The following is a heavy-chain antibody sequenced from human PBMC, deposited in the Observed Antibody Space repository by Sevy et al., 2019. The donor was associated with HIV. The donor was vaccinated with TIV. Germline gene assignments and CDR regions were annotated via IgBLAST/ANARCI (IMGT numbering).Heavy chain of an antibody. V-gene: IGHV1-18*01. CDR3: ARDQKLGARLLYGMDV. Sequence: ASVMVSCKASGYTFTSYGISWVRQAPGQGLEWMGWISAYNGNTNYAQKLQGRVTMTTDTSTSTAYMELRSLRSDDTAVYYCARDQKLGARLLYGMDVWGQGTTVTVSS. CDR1: GYTFTSYG. CDR2: ISAYNGNT. J-gene: IGHJ6*02. D-gene: IGHD7-27*01.